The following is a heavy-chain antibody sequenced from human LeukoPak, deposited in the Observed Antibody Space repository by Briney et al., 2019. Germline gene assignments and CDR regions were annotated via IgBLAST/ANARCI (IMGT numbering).Heavy chain of an antibody. J-gene: IGHJ4*02. Sequence: GESLKISCKGSGYSFTSYWIGWVRQMPGKGLEWMGIIYPGDSDTRYSPSFQGQVTISADKSISTAYLQWSSLKAADTAVYYCARVKGNLVGAIDYWGQGTLVTVSS. CDR3: ARVKGNLVGAIDY. D-gene: IGHD1-26*01. CDR2: IYPGDSDT. CDR1: GYSFTSYW. V-gene: IGHV5-51*01.